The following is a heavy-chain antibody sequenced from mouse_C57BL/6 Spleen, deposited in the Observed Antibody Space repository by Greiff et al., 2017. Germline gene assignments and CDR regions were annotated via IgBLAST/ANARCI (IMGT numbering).Heavy chain of an antibody. Sequence: EVKLMESGGGLVQPGGSLSLSCAASGFTFPDYYMSWVRQPPGKALEWLGFIRNKANGYTTEYSASVKGRFTISRDDSQSILYRQMNALRAEDSATYYCARYGSSFDYWGQGTTLTVSS. J-gene: IGHJ2*01. CDR1: GFTFPDYY. CDR2: IRNKANGYTT. D-gene: IGHD1-1*01. CDR3: ARYGSSFDY. V-gene: IGHV7-3*01.